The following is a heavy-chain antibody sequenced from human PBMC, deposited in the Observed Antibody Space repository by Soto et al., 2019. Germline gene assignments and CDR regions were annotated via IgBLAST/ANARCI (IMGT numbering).Heavy chain of an antibody. D-gene: IGHD1-26*01. V-gene: IGHV4-31*03. CDR3: ARHSASWEGFDY. CDR2: LYYSGST. Sequence: QVQLQESGPGLVKPSQTLYLTCSVSGGSISSGGYYWSWIRQHPEQGLEWIGYLYYSGSTNYNQSLKSRVIISVDTSSKRFSLDLRSVTDAATAIYCCARHSASWEGFDYWGQGTLVTVSS. CDR1: GGSISSGGYY. J-gene: IGHJ4*02.